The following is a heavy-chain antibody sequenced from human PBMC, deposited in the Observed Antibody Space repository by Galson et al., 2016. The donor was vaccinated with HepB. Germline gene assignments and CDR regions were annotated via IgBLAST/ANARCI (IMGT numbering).Heavy chain of an antibody. CDR1: GFSLPTTGVG. V-gene: IGHV2-5*02. CDR2: IYWDDYT. CDR3: AHTTTKSYYYFDF. Sequence: PALVNPTPTLTLTCNVSGFSLPTTGVGVGWIRQPPGGALEWLALIYWDDYTRYSPSLKNRVTIAKDTSKNNVVLTLTNMDPVDSSTYFCAHTTTKSYYYFDFWGQGALVTVSS. D-gene: IGHD1-26*01. J-gene: IGHJ4*02.